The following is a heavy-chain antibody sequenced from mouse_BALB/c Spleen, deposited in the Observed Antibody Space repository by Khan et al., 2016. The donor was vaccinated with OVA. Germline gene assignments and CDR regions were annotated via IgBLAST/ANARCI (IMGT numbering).Heavy chain of an antibody. CDR1: GYSFTDYT. CDR3: ARGNYYGDNSWFAY. Sequence: EVQLQQPGPELVKPGASMKISCKASGYSFTDYTMNWVKQSHGKSLEWIGLINPYNGGTSYNQKFKGKATLTVDKSSSTAYMELLSLTSEDSAVYYCARGNYYGDNSWFAYWGQGTLVTVSA. J-gene: IGHJ3*01. D-gene: IGHD1-1*01. CDR2: INPYNGGT. V-gene: IGHV1-18*01.